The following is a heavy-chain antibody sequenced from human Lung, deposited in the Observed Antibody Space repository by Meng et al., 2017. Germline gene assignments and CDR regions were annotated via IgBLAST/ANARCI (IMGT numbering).Heavy chain of an antibody. CDR2: INHSGST. V-gene: IGHV4-34*01. D-gene: IGHD4-11*01. J-gene: IGHJ4*02. Sequence: QVQLTHWGTALLKPSDPVPLTCLVSGGSFSDYYWSWIRQPPGKGLELIGEINHSGSTNYNPSLESRATISVDTSQNNLSLKLSSVTAADSAVYYCARGPTTMAHDFDYWGQGTLVTVSS. CDR1: GGSFSDYY. CDR3: ARGPTTMAHDFDY.